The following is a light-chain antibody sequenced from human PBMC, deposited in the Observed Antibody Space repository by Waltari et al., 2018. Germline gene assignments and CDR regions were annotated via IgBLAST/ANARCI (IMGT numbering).Light chain of an antibody. Sequence: QSVLTQPPSASETPGQRVTSSCSGRTSNPGSNYPHWYQQLPGTAPKLPIYRNNQRPSGVPDRFSASKSGTSASLAISGLQAEDEADYYCSSYTSSSTVVFGGGTKLTVL. CDR3: SSYTSSSTVV. V-gene: IGLV1-47*01. J-gene: IGLJ2*01. CDR2: RNN. CDR1: TSNPGSNY.